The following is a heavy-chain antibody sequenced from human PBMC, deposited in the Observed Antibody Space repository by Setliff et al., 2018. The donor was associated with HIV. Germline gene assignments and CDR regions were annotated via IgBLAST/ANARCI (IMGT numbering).Heavy chain of an antibody. J-gene: IGHJ4*02. D-gene: IGHD1-1*01. CDR3: TSGTGTSDFDY. V-gene: IGHV3-15*05. Sequence: GGSLRLSCEGSGFTFSRAWMSWVRQAPGKGLEWVGRIKNKGDGGTRDYAAPMGGRFTISSDESKNTVYLEMNSLKIEDTVVYYCTSGTGTSDFDYWGQGTLVTVSS. CDR2: IKNKGDGGTR. CDR1: GFTFSRAW.